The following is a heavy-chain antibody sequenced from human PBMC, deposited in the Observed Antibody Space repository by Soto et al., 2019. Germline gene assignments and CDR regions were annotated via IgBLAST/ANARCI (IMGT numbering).Heavy chain of an antibody. J-gene: IGHJ4*02. V-gene: IGHV1-69*12. CDR1: GGTFSSYA. Sequence: QVQLVQSGAEVKKPGSSVKVSCKASGGTFSSYAISWVRQAPGLGLEWMGGIIPIFGTANYAQKFQGRVTITADESTSTAYMELSSLRSEDTAVYYCARTNSAYYDFWSDYWGQGTLVTVSS. CDR2: IIPIFGTA. CDR3: ARTNSAYYDFWSDY. D-gene: IGHD3-3*01.